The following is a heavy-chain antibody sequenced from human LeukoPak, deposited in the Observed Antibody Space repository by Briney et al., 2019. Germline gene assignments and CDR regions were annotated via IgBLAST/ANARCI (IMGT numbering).Heavy chain of an antibody. CDR1: GFTFSTYI. V-gene: IGHV3-21*01. CDR3: ARDTSLSGYSSSWPFDY. D-gene: IGHD6-13*01. Sequence: GGSLRLSCAASGFTFSTYIMNWVRQAPGKGLEWVSSISSSSSYIYYADSVKGRFTISRDNAKNSLYLQMNSLRAEDTAVYYCARDTSLSGYSSSWPFDYWGQGTLVTVSS. CDR2: ISSSSSYI. J-gene: IGHJ4*02.